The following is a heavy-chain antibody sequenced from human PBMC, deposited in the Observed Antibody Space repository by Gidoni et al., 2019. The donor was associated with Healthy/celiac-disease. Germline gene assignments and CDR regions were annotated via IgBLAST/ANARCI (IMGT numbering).Heavy chain of an antibody. D-gene: IGHD6-13*01. Sequence: QVQLQASGPGLVKPSETLSLTCTVAGGSIRSYYWSWRRQPPGKGLEWMGYIYYSGSTNDNPSLKSRVTISVDTSKNQFSLKLSSVTAADTAVYYCARDKYSSSWYNYYYYYMDVWGKGTTVTVSS. V-gene: IGHV4-59*01. CDR2: IYYSGST. J-gene: IGHJ6*03. CDR1: GGSIRSYY. CDR3: ARDKYSSSWYNYYYYYMDV.